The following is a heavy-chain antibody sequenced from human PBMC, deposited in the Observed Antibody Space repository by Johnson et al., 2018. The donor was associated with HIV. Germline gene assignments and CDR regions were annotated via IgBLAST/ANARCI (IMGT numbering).Heavy chain of an antibody. CDR2: ISYDGNNK. D-gene: IGHD2-21*02. CDR1: GFTFSSYA. Sequence: QVQLVESGGGVVQPGGSLRLSCAASGFTFSSYAMHWVHQAPGKGLEWVAVISYDGNNKYYADSVKGRFTISRDNSKNTLSRQMTSLRAEDTALYYCAKPLWIYCGADCYYGAFDIWGLGTMVTVSS. J-gene: IGHJ3*02. CDR3: AKPLWIYCGADCYYGAFDI. V-gene: IGHV3-33*05.